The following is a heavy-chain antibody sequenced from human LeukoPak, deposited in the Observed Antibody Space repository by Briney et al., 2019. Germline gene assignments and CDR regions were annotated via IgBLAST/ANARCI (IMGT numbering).Heavy chain of an antibody. CDR2: IIPIFGIA. D-gene: IGHD6-13*01. CDR3: AREVAAAGEYYFDY. CDR1: GGTFSSYA. V-gene: IGHV1-69*05. J-gene: IGHJ4*02. Sequence: GASVKVSCKASGGTFSSYAISWVRQAPGQGLEWMGGIIPIFGIANYAQKFQGRVTITTDESTSTAYMELSSLRSEDTAVYYCAREVAAAGEYYFDYWGQGTLVTVSS.